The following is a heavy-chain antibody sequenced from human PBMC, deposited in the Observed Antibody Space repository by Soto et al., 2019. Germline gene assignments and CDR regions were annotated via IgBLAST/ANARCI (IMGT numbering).Heavy chain of an antibody. J-gene: IGHJ4*02. D-gene: IGHD2-2*01. CDR1: GFTFSSYA. CDR2: ISGSGGST. CDR3: AKETSYCSSTSCYFRRAVYYFDY. Sequence: EVQLLESGGGWVQPGGSLRLSCAASGFTFSSYAMSWVRQAPGKGLEWVSAISGSGGSTYYADSVKGRFTISRDNSKNTLYLQMNSLRAEDTAVYYCAKETSYCSSTSCYFRRAVYYFDYWGQGTLVTVSS. V-gene: IGHV3-23*01.